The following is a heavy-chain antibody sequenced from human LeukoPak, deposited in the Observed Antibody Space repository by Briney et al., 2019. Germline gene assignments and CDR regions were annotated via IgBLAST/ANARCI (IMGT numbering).Heavy chain of an antibody. J-gene: IGHJ4*02. V-gene: IGHV3-11*01. CDR2: IRGSGTAI. CDR1: AFTFSGYY. D-gene: IGHD3-22*01. Sequence: GGSLRLSCAASAFTFSGYYMTWIRQAPGKGLEWVSYIRGSGTAIYYADSVKGRFTISRDDAKNSLYLQMNSLRAEDTAVYYCALSSGYSGGFDYWGQGTLVTVSS. CDR3: ALSSGYSGGFDY.